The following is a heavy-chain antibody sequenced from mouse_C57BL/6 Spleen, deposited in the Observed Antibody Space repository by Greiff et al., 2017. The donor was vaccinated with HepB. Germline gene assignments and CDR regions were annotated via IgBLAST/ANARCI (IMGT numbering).Heavy chain of an antibody. J-gene: IGHJ4*01. CDR1: GYTFTSYG. CDR2: IYPRSGNT. V-gene: IGHV1-81*01. CDR3: ARWELAYAMDY. D-gene: IGHD4-1*01. Sequence: LVESGAELVRPGASVKLSCKASGYTFTSYGISWVKQRTGQGLEWIGEIYPRSGNTYYNEKFKGKATLTADKSSSTAYMELRSLTSEDSAVYFCARWELAYAMDYWGQGTSVTVSA.